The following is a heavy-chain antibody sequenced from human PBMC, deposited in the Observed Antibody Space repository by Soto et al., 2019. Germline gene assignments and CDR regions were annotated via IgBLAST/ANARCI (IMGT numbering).Heavy chain of an antibody. CDR3: AKGSGGARPYYFDY. Sequence: EVQLLDSGGGLVQPGGSLRLSCAASGFTFNNYVMSWVRQAPGKGLEWVSALSGGSGSTYYADSVKGRFTVSRDNSKNTLYLQMDSLRADDTAIYYCAKGSGGARPYYFDYWGQGTLVTVSS. CDR2: LSGGSGST. J-gene: IGHJ4*02. D-gene: IGHD6-6*01. CDR1: GFTFNNYV. V-gene: IGHV3-23*01.